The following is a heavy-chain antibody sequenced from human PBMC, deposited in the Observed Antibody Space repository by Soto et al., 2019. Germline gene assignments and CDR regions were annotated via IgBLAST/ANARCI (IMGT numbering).Heavy chain of an antibody. CDR3: VREGWQLGLDYFGK. CDR1: GFTFSSYS. J-gene: IGHJ4*02. V-gene: IGHV3-21*04. D-gene: IGHD6-6*01. Sequence: PGGSLRLSCAASGFTFSSYSMNWVRQAPGKGLQWVSSISSSSSYMSYADSVKGRFTISRDNAKNSLYLQMNSLRAEDTAVYYCVREGWQLGLDYFGKWGQGTLVTVSS. CDR2: ISSSSSYM.